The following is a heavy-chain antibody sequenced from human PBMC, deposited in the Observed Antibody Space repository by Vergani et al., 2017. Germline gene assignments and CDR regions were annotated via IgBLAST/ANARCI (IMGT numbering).Heavy chain of an antibody. D-gene: IGHD2-2*01. CDR2: ISSSSSYI. CDR1: GFTFSSYS. CDR3: ARAYCSSTSCYGGY. V-gene: IGHV3-21*01. J-gene: IGHJ4*02. Sequence: EVKLVESGGGLVKPGGSLRLSCAASGFTFSSYSMNWVRQAPGKGLEWVSSISSSSSYIYYADSVKGRFTISRDNAKNSLYLQMNSLRAEDTDVYYCARAYCSSTSCYGGYWGQGTLVTVSS.